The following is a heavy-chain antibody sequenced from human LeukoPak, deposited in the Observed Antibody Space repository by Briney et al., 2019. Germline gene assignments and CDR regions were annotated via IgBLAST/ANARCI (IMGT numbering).Heavy chain of an antibody. CDR3: ARGGDPVKHYAEYFQY. CDR2: ISRTGSHT. D-gene: IGHD2-21*02. CDR1: GFTFSDYY. J-gene: IGHJ1*01. V-gene: IGHV3-11*06. Sequence: PGGSLRLSCAASGFTFSDYYMSWIRQAPGKGVEGVSYISRTGSHTNYADSVRGRLTISRDNAKNTLYLQMTSLRAEDTAVYSCARGGDPVKHYAEYFQYWGQRTLPTVPP.